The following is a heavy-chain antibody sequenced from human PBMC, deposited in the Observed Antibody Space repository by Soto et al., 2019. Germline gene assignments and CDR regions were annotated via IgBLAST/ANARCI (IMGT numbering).Heavy chain of an antibody. J-gene: IGHJ6*01. V-gene: IGHV4-59*12. CDR1: GGSISSYY. Sequence: SETLSLTCTVSGGSISSYYWSWIRQPPGKGLEWIGYIYYSGSTYYNPSLKSRVTISVDTSKNQFSLKLSSVTAADTAVYYCGREPDVWGQGTTVTVSS. CDR3: GREPDV. CDR2: IYYSGST.